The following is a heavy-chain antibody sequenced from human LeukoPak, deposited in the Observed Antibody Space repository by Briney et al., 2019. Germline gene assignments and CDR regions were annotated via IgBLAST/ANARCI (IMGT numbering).Heavy chain of an antibody. CDR2: IYHSGST. J-gene: IGHJ6*02. CDR3: ARSYSSGWSGVSYGMDV. CDR1: GGSISNENW. Sequence: SGTLSLTCAVSGGSISNENWWGWVRRPPGKGLEWIGEIYHSGSTNYIPSLKSRVTISVDKSKNQFSLKLTSVTAADTAVYYCARSYSSGWSGVSYGMDVWGQGTTVTVSS. D-gene: IGHD6-19*01. V-gene: IGHV4-4*02.